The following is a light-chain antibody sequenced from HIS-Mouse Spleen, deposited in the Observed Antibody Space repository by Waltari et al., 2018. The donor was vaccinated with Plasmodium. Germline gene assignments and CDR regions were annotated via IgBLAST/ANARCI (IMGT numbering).Light chain of an antibody. CDR3: QQYDNLPLS. V-gene: IGKV1-33*01. CDR1: QDISNY. Sequence: DIQMTQSPSSLSASVGDRVTITCQASQDISNYLNWYQPKPGKAPKRLTYDASNLETGVPSRFSGSGSGTDFTFTISSLQPEDIATYYCQQYDNLPLSVGGGTKVEIK. J-gene: IGKJ4*01. CDR2: DAS.